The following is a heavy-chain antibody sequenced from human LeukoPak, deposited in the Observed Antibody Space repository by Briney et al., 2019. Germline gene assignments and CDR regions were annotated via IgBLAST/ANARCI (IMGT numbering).Heavy chain of an antibody. CDR3: ARVIGGYSYGPFDY. D-gene: IGHD5-18*01. CDR1: GFTFSSYA. J-gene: IGHJ4*02. Sequence: GGSLSLSCAASGFTFSSYAMHWVRQAPGKGLEYVSTISSNGGSTYYENSVKGRFTISRDNSKNTLYLQMGSLRAEDMAVYYCARVIGGYSYGPFDYWGQGTLVTVSS. V-gene: IGHV3-64*01. CDR2: ISSNGGST.